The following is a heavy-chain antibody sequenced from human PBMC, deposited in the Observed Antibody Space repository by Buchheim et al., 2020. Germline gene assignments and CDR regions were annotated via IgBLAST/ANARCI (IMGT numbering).Heavy chain of an antibody. Sequence: EVQLVESGGGLVQPGGSLRLSCAASGFSLSKYWMRWVRQAPGKGLEWVANINQDGSEKHYVDSVKGRFTISRDNANNSLFLQMESLRAEDTALYYCARDISQYRTRYYGMDVWGQGTT. CDR2: INQDGSEK. CDR1: GFSLSKYW. J-gene: IGHJ6*02. CDR3: ARDISQYRTRYYGMDV. D-gene: IGHD1-1*01. V-gene: IGHV3-7*01.